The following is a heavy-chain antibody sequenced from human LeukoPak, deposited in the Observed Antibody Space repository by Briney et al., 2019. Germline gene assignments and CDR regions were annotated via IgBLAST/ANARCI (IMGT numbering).Heavy chain of an antibody. J-gene: IGHJ6*03. CDR3: ARDWLADCGGVCYSDYYYYMDV. V-gene: IGHV1-2*02. Sequence: ASVKVSCKASGYTFTGYYMHWVRQAPGQGLEWMGWINPNSGGTNYAQKFQGRVTMTRDTSISTAYMGLSRLRSDDTAVYYCARDWLADCGGVCYSDYYYYMDVWGKGTTVTVSS. D-gene: IGHD2-21*02. CDR2: INPNSGGT. CDR1: GYTFTGYY.